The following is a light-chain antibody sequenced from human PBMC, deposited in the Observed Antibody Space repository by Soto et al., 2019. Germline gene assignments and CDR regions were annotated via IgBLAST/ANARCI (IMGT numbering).Light chain of an antibody. Sequence: EIVVPQSPGTLSLSPGERATLSCRASQSVSSSYLAWYQQKPGQAPRPRLYRASSRATGIADRFSGSGSGTDFTLTISRLEPEDFAVYYCHPYGSSPKTFGEGTKLEIK. CDR1: QSVSSSY. V-gene: IGKV3-20*01. CDR3: HPYGSSPKT. CDR2: RAS. J-gene: IGKJ2*01.